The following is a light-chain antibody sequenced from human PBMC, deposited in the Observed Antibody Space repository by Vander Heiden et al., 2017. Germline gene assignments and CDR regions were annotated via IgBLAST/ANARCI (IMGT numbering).Light chain of an antibody. CDR2: DDS. Sequence: SYVLTQPPSVSVAPGRTARITCGGNNIGSKSVPWYQQKPGQAPVLVVYDDSDRSSGSPERFSGSNSGNTATLTISRVEAGEEADYYCQVWDSSSDHVVFGGGTKLTVL. V-gene: IGLV3-21*02. CDR3: QVWDSSSDHVV. J-gene: IGLJ2*01. CDR1: NIGSKS.